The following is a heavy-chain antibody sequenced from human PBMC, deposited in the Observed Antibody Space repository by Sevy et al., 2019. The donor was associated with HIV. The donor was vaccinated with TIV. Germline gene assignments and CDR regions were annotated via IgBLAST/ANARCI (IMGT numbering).Heavy chain of an antibody. Sequence: GGSLRLSCAASGFTFSDYYMSWIRQAPGKGLEWVSYISSTSSYTNYADSVKGRFTISRDNAKNSLYLQMNSLRAEDTAVYYCARDSSSFLTRAHWFDTWGQGTLVTVSS. CDR3: ARDSSSFLTRAHWFDT. J-gene: IGHJ5*02. CDR1: GFTFSDYY. D-gene: IGHD6-13*01. V-gene: IGHV3-11*06. CDR2: ISSTSSYT.